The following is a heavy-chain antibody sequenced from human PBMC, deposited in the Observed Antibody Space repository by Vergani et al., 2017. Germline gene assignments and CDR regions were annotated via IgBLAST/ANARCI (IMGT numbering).Heavy chain of an antibody. J-gene: IGHJ3*02. CDR1: GGTFSSYA. CDR2: IIPIFGTA. D-gene: IGHD5-24*01. CDR3: ARGEGEMATITAFDI. Sequence: QVQLVQSGAEVKKPGSSVKVSCKASGGTFSSYAISWVRQAPGQGLEWMGGIIPIFGTANYAQKFQGRVTSTADEATSTVYMEQSSLGSEDTAVYYCARGEGEMATITAFDIWGQGTMVTVSS. V-gene: IGHV1-69*01.